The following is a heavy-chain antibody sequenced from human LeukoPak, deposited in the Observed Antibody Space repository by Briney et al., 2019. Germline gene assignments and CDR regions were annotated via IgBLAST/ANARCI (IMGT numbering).Heavy chain of an antibody. CDR1: GYTFTSYW. CDR3: ARRQYSSSRNWFDP. CDR2: IYPGDSDT. V-gene: IGHV5-51*01. Sequence: GESLKISCEGSGYTFTSYWIAWVRQMPGKGLEWMGIIYPGDSDTRYSPSFQGQVTISADKSISTAYLQWGSLKASDTAMYYCARRQYSSSRNWFDPWGQGTLVTVSS. D-gene: IGHD6-13*01. J-gene: IGHJ5*02.